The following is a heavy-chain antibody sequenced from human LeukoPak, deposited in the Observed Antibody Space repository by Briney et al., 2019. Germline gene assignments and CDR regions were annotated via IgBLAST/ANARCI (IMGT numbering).Heavy chain of an antibody. CDR3: ARGTRSSSSGYFDY. CDR2: ISWDGGST. CDR1: GFTFDDYA. J-gene: IGHJ4*02. Sequence: PGGSLRLSXAASGFTFDDYAMHWVRQAPGKGLEWVSLISWDGGSTYYADSVNGRFTISRDNSKNSLYLQMNSLRAEDTALYYCARGTRSSSSGYFDYWGQGTLVTVSS. D-gene: IGHD6-6*01. V-gene: IGHV3-43D*03.